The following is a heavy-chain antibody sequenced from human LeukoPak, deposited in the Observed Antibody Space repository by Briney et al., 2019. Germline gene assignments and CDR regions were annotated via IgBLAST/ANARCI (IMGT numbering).Heavy chain of an antibody. Sequence: SVKVSCKASGGTFSSYAISWVRQAPGQGLEWMGRIIPILGIANYAQKFQGRVTITADKSTSTAYMELNSLRAEDTAVYYCARADYYGSGLFDYWGQGTLVTVSS. CDR2: IIPILGIA. CDR3: ARADYYGSGLFDY. J-gene: IGHJ4*02. D-gene: IGHD3-10*01. V-gene: IGHV1-69*04. CDR1: GGTFSSYA.